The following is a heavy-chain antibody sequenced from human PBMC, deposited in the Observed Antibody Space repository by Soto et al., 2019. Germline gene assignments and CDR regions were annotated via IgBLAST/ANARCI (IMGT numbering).Heavy chain of an antibody. CDR3: TTRLHCGGDCYLDY. CDR1: GFTFSGSA. J-gene: IGHJ4*02. D-gene: IGHD2-21*02. Sequence: GESLKISCAASGFTFSGSAMHWVRQASGKGLEWVGRIRSKANSYATAYAASVKGRFTISRDDSKNTAYLQMNSLKTEDTAVYYCTTRLHCGGDCYLDYWGQGTLVTVSS. V-gene: IGHV3-73*01. CDR2: IRSKANSYAT.